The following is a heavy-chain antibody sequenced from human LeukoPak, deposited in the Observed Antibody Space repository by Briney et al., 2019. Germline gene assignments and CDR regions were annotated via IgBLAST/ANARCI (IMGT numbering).Heavy chain of an antibody. CDR2: ISAHNGDT. J-gene: IGHJ4*02. Sequence: ASVRVSCKSSGYPYIRYLISWVRQAPGQGLEWMGWISAHNGDTKYAQRAQDKLTMTTDTSTSTAYMELRGLTPNDTAVYYCAREVLKKHLLDWGKGTLVTVSS. V-gene: IGHV1-18*01. CDR3: AREVLKKHLLD. CDR1: GYPYIRYL.